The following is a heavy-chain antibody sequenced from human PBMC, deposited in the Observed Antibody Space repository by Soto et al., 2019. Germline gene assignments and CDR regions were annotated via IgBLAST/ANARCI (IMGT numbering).Heavy chain of an antibody. CDR3: ARVVVVTATYWYFDL. D-gene: IGHD2-21*02. CDR2: INHSGST. J-gene: IGHJ2*01. Sequence: SETLSVTCAVYGGSFSGYYWSWIRQPPGKGLEWIGEINHSGSTNYNPCLKSRVTISVDTSKNQFSLKLSSVTAADTAVYYCARVVVVTATYWYFDLWGRGTLVTVSS. V-gene: IGHV4-34*01. CDR1: GGSFSGYY.